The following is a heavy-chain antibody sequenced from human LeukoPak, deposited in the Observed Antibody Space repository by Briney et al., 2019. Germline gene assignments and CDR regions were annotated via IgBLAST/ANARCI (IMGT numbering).Heavy chain of an antibody. CDR2: INQSGST. CDR1: GGSLSGYH. D-gene: IGHD3-10*01. V-gene: IGHV4-34*01. J-gene: IGHJ6*01. Sequence: PSETLSLTCAVYGGSLSGYHWSWIRQPPGKGLEWIGEINQSGSTTYNPSLKSRVTISVDTSKNQFSLKLSSVTAADTAVYYCARGLYYNSSGRYGMDVWGQGTTVTVSS. CDR3: ARGLYYNSSGRYGMDV.